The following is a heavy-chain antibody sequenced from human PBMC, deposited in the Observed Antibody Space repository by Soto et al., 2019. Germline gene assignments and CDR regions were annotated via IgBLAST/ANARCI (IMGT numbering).Heavy chain of an antibody. CDR3: AKALRIMITFGGVIGPFDY. J-gene: IGHJ4*02. CDR2: ISYDGSNK. V-gene: IGHV3-30*18. CDR1: GFTFSSYG. Sequence: QVQLVESGGGVVQPGRSLRLSCAASGFTFSSYGMHWVRQAPGKGLEWVAVISYDGSNKYYADSVKGRFTISRENSKNTLYLQMNSLRAEDTAVYYCAKALRIMITFGGVIGPFDYWGQGTLVTVSS. D-gene: IGHD3-16*02.